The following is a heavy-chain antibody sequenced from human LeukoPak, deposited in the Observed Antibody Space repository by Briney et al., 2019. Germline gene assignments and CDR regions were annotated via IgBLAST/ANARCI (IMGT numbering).Heavy chain of an antibody. D-gene: IGHD2-15*01. V-gene: IGHV4-34*01. CDR1: GGSFSGYY. Sequence: SETLSLTCAVYGGSFSGYYWSWIRQPPGKGLEWIGEINHSGSTNYNPSLKSRVTISVDTSKNQFSLKLSSVTAADTAVYYCARGRILSGGSKTTFDYWGQGTLVTVSS. CDR2: INHSGST. J-gene: IGHJ4*02. CDR3: ARGRILSGGSKTTFDY.